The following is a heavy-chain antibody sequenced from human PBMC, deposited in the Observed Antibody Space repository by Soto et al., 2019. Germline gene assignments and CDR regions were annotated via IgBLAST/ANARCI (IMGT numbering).Heavy chain of an antibody. Sequence: AAVKVSCKASGYTFINNAITWVRQAPGQGLEWMGWISTENGNTNYAQNLQGRVILTRDRSTNTAYMELRSLRPEDTATYYCARDSSSGTFDNWGQGALVTVSS. J-gene: IGHJ4*02. CDR3: ARDSSSGTFDN. CDR1: GYTFINNA. V-gene: IGHV1-18*04. D-gene: IGHD3-22*01. CDR2: ISTENGNT.